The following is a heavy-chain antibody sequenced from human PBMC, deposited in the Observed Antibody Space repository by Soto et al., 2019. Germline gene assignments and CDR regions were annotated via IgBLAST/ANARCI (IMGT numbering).Heavy chain of an antibody. D-gene: IGHD6-13*01. CDR2: VSYDSNYI. J-gene: IGHJ4*02. V-gene: IGHV3-21*01. Sequence: EVHLEQSGGGLVKPGESLRLSCEASGFSFNSFSMNWVRQAPGKGLEWVALVSYDSNYIYYADSVKGRFSISRDNAKNSVYLLMNSLRVEDTAVYYCARERGWQLYFDYWGQGALVSVSS. CDR3: ARERGWQLYFDY. CDR1: GFSFNSFS.